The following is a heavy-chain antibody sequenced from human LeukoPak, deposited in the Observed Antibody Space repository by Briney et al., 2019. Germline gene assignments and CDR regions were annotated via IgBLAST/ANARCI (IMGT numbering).Heavy chain of an antibody. V-gene: IGHV3-21*01. Sequence: GGSLRLSCAASGFTFSSYAMSWVRQAPGKGLEWVSSISSSSSYIYYADSVKGRFTISRDNAKNSLYLQMNSLRAEDTAVYYCARGSDLYYYDSSGQADVWGQGTTVTVSS. D-gene: IGHD3-22*01. CDR2: ISSSSSYI. CDR3: ARGSDLYYYDSSGQADV. J-gene: IGHJ6*02. CDR1: GFTFSSYA.